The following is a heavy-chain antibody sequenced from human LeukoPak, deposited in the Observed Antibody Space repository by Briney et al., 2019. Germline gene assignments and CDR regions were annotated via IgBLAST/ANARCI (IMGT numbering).Heavy chain of an antibody. CDR1: GGSTSSHY. D-gene: IGHD5-18*01. J-gene: IGHJ4*02. CDR3: ATIKRGSIFGYFDF. V-gene: IGHV4-59*11. CDR2: LFDSVNT. Sequence: SETLSLTCTVSGGSTSSHYWSWIRQPPGKGLEWIAYLFDSVNTKDNPSLQSRLTLSADTSKNQFSLRLSSVTAADTAVYYCATIKRGSIFGYFDFWGQGIKVTVFS.